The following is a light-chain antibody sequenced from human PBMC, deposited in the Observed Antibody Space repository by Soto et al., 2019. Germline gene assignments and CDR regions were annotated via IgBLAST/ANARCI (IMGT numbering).Light chain of an antibody. V-gene: IGLV2-11*01. CDR2: DVS. CDR3: CSYAGSDTYV. Sequence: QSALTQPRSVSGSPGQSVTISCTGTSSDVGDYDYVSWYQQHPGKAPKVMIYDVSKRPSGVPDRFSGSKSGNTASLTISGLQAEDEADYYCCSYAGSDTYVFGTGTKVTVL. CDR1: SSDVGDYDY. J-gene: IGLJ1*01.